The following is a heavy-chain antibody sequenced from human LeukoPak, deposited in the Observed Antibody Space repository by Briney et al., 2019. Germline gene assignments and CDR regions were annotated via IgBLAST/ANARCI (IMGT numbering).Heavy chain of an antibody. CDR1: GFTFSSYG. V-gene: IGHV3-30*03. D-gene: IGHD6-19*01. CDR3: ARDGSGYSSGWYGYYFDY. CDR2: ISYDGSNK. Sequence: GGSLRLSCAASGFTFSSYGMHWVRQAPGKGLEWVAVISYDGSNKYYADSVKGRFTISRDNAKNSLYLQMNSLRAEDTAVYYCARDGSGYSSGWYGYYFDYWGQGTLVTVSS. J-gene: IGHJ4*02.